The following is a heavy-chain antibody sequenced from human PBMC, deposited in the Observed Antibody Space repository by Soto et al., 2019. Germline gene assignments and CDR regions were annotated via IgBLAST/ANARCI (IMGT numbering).Heavy chain of an antibody. CDR3: VKVRLLAEWFPYNWFDP. V-gene: IGHV3-64D*08. D-gene: IGHD3-3*01. Sequence: GGSLRLSCSASGFTFSSYAMHWVRQAPGKGLECVSAISSNGGSTYYADSVKGRFTISRDNSKNTLYLQMSSLRAEETAVYYCVKVRLLAEWFPYNWFDPWGQGTLVTVSS. CDR1: GFTFSSYA. J-gene: IGHJ5*02. CDR2: ISSNGGST.